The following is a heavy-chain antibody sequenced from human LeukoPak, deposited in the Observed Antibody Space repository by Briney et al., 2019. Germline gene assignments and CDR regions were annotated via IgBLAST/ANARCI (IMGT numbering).Heavy chain of an antibody. CDR1: EFNIESFI. J-gene: IGHJ4*02. CDR2: ISRTSNVI. D-gene: IGHD3-22*01. V-gene: IGHV3-48*04. Sequence: GGSLRLSCAGTEFNIESFIMHWFRRTPAKGLEWVSYISRTSNVIYYADSVKGRFTVSRDNAKNSLFLQMNSLRAEDTGVYYCVEGSHYSDSDNPTFDYWGQGTLVTVSS. CDR3: VEGSHYSDSDNPTFDY.